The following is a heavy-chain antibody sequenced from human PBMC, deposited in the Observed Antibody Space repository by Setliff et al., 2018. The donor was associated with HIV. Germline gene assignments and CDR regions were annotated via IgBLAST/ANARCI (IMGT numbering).Heavy chain of an antibody. J-gene: IGHJ5*02. D-gene: IGHD6-19*01. CDR3: TREAVAGDCATTKCANWFDP. V-gene: IGHV3-73*01. CDR2: IRSKANSYAT. CDR1: GFTFSGSA. Sequence: GGSLRLSCAGSGFTFSGSALNWVRRASGKGLEWVGRIRSKANSYATEYAASVKGRFTVSRDDSKNTAHLQMDSLKSEDTAVYYCTREAVAGDCATTKCANWFDPWGQGTQVTVSS.